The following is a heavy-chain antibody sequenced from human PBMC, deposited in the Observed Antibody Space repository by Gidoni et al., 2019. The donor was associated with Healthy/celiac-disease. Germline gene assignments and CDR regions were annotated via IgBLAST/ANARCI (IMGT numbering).Heavy chain of an antibody. CDR3: ARRRQLVRGNWFDP. Sequence: QVQLVQSGAEVKKPGASVKVSCKPSGYTFTSYDINWVRQATGQGLEWMGWMNPNSGNTGYAQKFQGRVTMTRNTSISTAYMELSSLRSEDTAVYYCARRRQLVRGNWFDPWGQGTLVTVSS. CDR1: GYTFTSYD. V-gene: IGHV1-8*01. J-gene: IGHJ5*02. D-gene: IGHD6-6*01. CDR2: MNPNSGNT.